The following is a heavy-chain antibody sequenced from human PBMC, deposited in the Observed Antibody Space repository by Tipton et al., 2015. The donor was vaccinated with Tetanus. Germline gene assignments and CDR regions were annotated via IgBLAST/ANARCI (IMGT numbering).Heavy chain of an antibody. J-gene: IGHJ4*02. CDR1: GGSVRSGSYY. V-gene: IGHV3-21*01. CDR3: VSGSALGN. Sequence: LSLTCTVSGGSVRSGSYYWNWVRQAPGKGLEWVSSISSTSRYINYAASLEGRFTISRDNAKNSLSLQMNSLRIDDTAVYYCVSGSALGNWGQGTLVTVSS. CDR2: ISSTSRYI. D-gene: IGHD6-25*01.